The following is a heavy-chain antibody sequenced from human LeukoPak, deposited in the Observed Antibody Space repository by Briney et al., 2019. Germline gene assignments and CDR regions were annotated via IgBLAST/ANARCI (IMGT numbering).Heavy chain of an antibody. V-gene: IGHV1-69*01. J-gene: IGHJ6*03. D-gene: IGHD6-6*01. CDR3: ASLYSSSPRARYYFYYYMDV. CDR2: IIPIFGTA. Sequence: GASVKVSCKASGGTFSSYAISWVRQAPGQGLEWMGGIIPIFGTANYAQKFQGRVTITADESTSTAYMGLSSLRSEDTAVYYCASLYSSSPRARYYFYYYMDVWGKGTTVTVSS. CDR1: GGTFSSYA.